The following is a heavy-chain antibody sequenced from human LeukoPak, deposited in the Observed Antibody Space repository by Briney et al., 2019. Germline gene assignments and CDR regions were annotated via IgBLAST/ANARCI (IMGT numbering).Heavy chain of an antibody. V-gene: IGHV4-31*03. CDR1: GGSISSGGYY. CDR3: AHYYDSSGYSPNYAFDI. CDR2: IYYSGST. Sequence: SETLSLTCTVSGGSISSGGYYWSWIRQHPGKGLEWIGYIYYSGSTYYNPSLKSRVTISVDTSKNQFSLKLSSVAAADTTVYYCAHYYDSSGYSPNYAFDIWGQGTMVTVSS. D-gene: IGHD3-22*01. J-gene: IGHJ3*02.